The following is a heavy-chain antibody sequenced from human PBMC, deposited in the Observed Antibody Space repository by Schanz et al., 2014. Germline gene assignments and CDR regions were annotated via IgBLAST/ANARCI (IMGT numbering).Heavy chain of an antibody. CDR3: ANIGVNDYWRFGLDL. J-gene: IGHJ6*02. CDR1: GYIFTSNG. V-gene: IGHV1-18*01. CDR2: ISPSNGNT. Sequence: QVQLVQSGAEVKKPGASVRVSCKTSGYIFTSNGISWVRQAPGQGLEWMGWISPSNGNTNYAQKFQGRVTMTTDTSTSTAYMELRSLRSADTAVYYCANIGVNDYWRFGLDLWGQGTTVTVSS. D-gene: IGHD3-16*01.